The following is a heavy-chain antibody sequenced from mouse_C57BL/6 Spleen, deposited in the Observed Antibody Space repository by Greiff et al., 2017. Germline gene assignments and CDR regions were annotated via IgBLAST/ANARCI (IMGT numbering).Heavy chain of an antibody. J-gene: IGHJ2*01. CDR2: IDPSDSYT. CDR1: GYTFTSYW. V-gene: IGHV1-50*01. D-gene: IGHD1-1*01. Sequence: VKLMQPGAELVKPGASVKLSCKASGYTFTSYWMQWVKQRPGQGLEWIGEIDPSDSYTNSNQKFKGKDTLTVDTSSSTAYMQLSSLTSEDSAVYYCWYGSSPYFDYWGQGTTLTVSS. CDR3: WYGSSPYFDY.